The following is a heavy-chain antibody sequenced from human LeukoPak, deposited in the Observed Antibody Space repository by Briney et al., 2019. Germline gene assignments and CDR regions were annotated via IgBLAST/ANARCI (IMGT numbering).Heavy chain of an antibody. CDR2: IYHSGST. CDR3: ASWSTSLFYGGIDY. Sequence: XNWWSXVRXPXXXXLXXIXEIYHSGSTNYNPSLKSRVTISVDKSKNQFSLKLSSVTAADTAVYYCASWSTSLFYGGIDYWGQGTLVTVSS. V-gene: IGHV4-4*02. J-gene: IGHJ4*02. CDR1: XNW. D-gene: IGHD2-2*01.